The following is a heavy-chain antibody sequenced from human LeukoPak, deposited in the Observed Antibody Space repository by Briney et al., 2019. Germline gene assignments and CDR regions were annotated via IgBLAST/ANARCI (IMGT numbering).Heavy chain of an antibody. J-gene: IGHJ4*02. CDR2: IRDSGSST. CDR1: GFTLSSYA. Sequence: GGSLRLSCAASGFTLSSYAMSWVRQAPGKGLEWVSAIRDSGSSTHYADSVKGRFTTSRDNSKNTLFLQMNSLRAEDTAIYYCAKYGPQDSGSSHFDYWGQGALVTVSS. V-gene: IGHV3-23*01. CDR3: AKYGPQDSGSSHFDY. D-gene: IGHD1-26*01.